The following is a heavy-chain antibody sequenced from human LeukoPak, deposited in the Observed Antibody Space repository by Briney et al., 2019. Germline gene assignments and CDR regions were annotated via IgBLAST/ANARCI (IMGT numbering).Heavy chain of an antibody. CDR3: ARHFYYDSSGYYYPYYFDY. Sequence: PSETLSLTCTVSGGSVSSGSYYWSWIRQPPGKGLEWIGSIYYSGSTSYNPSLKSRVTISVDTSKNQSSLKLSFVTAADTAVYYCARHFYYDSSGYYYPYYFDYWGQGTLVTVSS. CDR2: IYYSGST. V-gene: IGHV4-39*01. D-gene: IGHD3-22*01. J-gene: IGHJ4*02. CDR1: GGSVSSGSYY.